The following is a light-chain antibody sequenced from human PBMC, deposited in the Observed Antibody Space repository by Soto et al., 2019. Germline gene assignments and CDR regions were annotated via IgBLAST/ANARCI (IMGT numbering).Light chain of an antibody. V-gene: IGKV1-33*01. Sequence: DIQMTQSPSSLSASVGDRVTITCQASQDISNNLHWYQVKPGKAPKLLIYDASNLETGVPSRFSGSGSGTDFTFTINSLEPEDVATYYCQQYDELPRTFGQGTKLQVK. J-gene: IGKJ2*01. CDR2: DAS. CDR3: QQYDELPRT. CDR1: QDISNN.